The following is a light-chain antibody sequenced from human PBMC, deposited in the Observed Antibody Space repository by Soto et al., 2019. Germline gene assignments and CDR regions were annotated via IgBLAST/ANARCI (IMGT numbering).Light chain of an antibody. J-gene: IGKJ4*01. Sequence: EIVMTQSPATLSVSPGERATLSCRASQSVSSKLAWYQQKPGQAPRLFIFGASTRATGIPARFSGSGSGTEFTLTIGSLQSEDFAVYYCQQYNNWPPATFGGGTKVDIK. CDR1: QSVSSK. V-gene: IGKV3-15*01. CDR3: QQYNNWPPAT. CDR2: GAS.